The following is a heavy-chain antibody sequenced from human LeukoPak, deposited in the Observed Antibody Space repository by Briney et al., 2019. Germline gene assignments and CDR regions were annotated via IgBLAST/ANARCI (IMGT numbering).Heavy chain of an antibody. D-gene: IGHD5-12*01. V-gene: IGHV3-48*01. CDR1: GFTFNTHS. CDR2: ISSSSSPI. Sequence: GGSLGLSCAASGFTFNTHSINWVRQAPGKGLEWVSYISSSSSPIYYADSVKGRFTISRDNAKNSLFLQMNSLRAEDTAVYYYAREGREKVAAITNRYYNYYLDLWGKGTTVTVSS. CDR3: AREGREKVAAITNRYYNYYLDL. J-gene: IGHJ6*03.